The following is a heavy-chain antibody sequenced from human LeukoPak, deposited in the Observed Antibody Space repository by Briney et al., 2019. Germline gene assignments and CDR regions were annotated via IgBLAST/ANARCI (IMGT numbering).Heavy chain of an antibody. CDR1: GYTFTAYY. CDR3: ARVECGVTNCYVDDDY. V-gene: IGHV1-2*02. Sequence: ASVKVSCEASGYTFTAYYMHWVRQAPGQGLEWMGWINPNSGGTNYAQKFQGRVTMTRDTSISTAYMELSRLKSDDTAVYYCARVECGVTNCYVDDDYWGQGTLVTVSS. D-gene: IGHD2-2*01. CDR2: INPNSGGT. J-gene: IGHJ4*02.